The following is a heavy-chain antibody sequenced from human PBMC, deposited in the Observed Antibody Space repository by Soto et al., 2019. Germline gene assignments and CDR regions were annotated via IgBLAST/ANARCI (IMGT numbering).Heavy chain of an antibody. V-gene: IGHV1-18*01. J-gene: IGHJ3*02. CDR3: ARAKDYGEDEPDDAFDI. D-gene: IGHD4-17*01. Sequence: QVQLVQSGAEVKKPGASVKVPCKASGYTFTSYGISWVRQAPGQGLEWMGWISAYNGNTNYAQKLQGRVTMTTDTSTSTAYMELRSLRSDDTAVYYCARAKDYGEDEPDDAFDIWGQGTMVTVSS. CDR2: ISAYNGNT. CDR1: GYTFTSYG.